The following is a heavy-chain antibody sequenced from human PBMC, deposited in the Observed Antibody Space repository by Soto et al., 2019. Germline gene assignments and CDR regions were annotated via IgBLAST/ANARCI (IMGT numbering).Heavy chain of an antibody. Sequence: PSETLSVTGTGSGGSISRGGYDWTWIRQTPVKGLQWIGQINHSGSANYNPSLKSRVTISVHTSNSQFSLELSSVTAADTDVYYCARGLITGSQYSGGWYSFASWGQGTQVT. CDR2: INHSGSA. J-gene: IGHJ4*02. D-gene: IGHD1-26*01. CDR1: GGSISRGGYD. CDR3: ARGLITGSQYSGGWYSFAS. V-gene: IGHV4-39*07.